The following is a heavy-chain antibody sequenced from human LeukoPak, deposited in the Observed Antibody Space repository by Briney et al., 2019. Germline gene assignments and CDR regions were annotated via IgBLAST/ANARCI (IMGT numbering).Heavy chain of an antibody. CDR3: ARDRGGATAETFDY. J-gene: IGHJ4*02. Sequence: PGGSLRLSCAASGLIFSDYARNWVRQAPGKGVEWVSYISSSRSTIYYADSVKGRFTISRDNAKNSLYLQMNSLRAEDTAVYYCARDRGGATAETFDYWGQGTLVTVSP. V-gene: IGHV3-48*04. CDR1: GLIFSDYA. D-gene: IGHD1-26*01. CDR2: ISSSRSTI.